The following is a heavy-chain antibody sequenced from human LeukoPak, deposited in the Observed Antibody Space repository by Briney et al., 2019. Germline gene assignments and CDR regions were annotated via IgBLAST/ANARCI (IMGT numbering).Heavy chain of an antibody. CDR1: GYSISSGYY. V-gene: IGHV4-38-2*02. CDR3: ARDRLLLDFWSGYYVDY. J-gene: IGHJ4*02. CDR2: IYHSGST. Sequence: SETLSLTCTVSGYSISSGYYWGWIRQPPGKGLEWIGSIYHSGSTYYNPSLKSRVTISVDTSKNQFSLKLSSVTAADTAVYYCARDRLLLDFWSGYYVDYWGQGTLVTVSS. D-gene: IGHD3-3*01.